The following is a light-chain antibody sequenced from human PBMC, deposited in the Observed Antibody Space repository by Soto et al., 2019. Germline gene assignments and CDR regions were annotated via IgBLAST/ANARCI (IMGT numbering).Light chain of an antibody. CDR3: QTWGTGIVI. Sequence: QLVLTQSPSASASLGASVKLTCTLSSGHSTYAIAWHQQQPEKGPRFLMKLNSDGSHNRGDGIPDRLSGSSSGAERYLSISGLQSEHEAEYYCQTWGTGIVILGGGTKLTVL. CDR1: SGHSTYA. V-gene: IGLV4-69*01. J-gene: IGLJ2*01. CDR2: LNSDGSH.